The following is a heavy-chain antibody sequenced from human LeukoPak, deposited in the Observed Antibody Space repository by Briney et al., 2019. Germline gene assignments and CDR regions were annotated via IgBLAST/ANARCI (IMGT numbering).Heavy chain of an antibody. CDR2: MNPNSGNT. Sequence: ASVKVSCKASGYAFTSYDINWVRQATGQGLEWMGWMNPNSGNTGYAQKFQGRVTITRNTSISTAYMELSSLRSEDTAVYYCARGSAVAGTFVYWGQGTLVTVSS. CDR3: ARGSAVAGTFVY. D-gene: IGHD6-19*01. J-gene: IGHJ4*02. CDR1: GYAFTSYD. V-gene: IGHV1-8*03.